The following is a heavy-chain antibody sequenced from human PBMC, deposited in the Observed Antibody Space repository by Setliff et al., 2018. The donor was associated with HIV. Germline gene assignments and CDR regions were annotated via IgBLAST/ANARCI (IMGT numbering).Heavy chain of an antibody. CDR3: VRQVSYYHFYMDV. Sequence: GSLRLSCAASGFTFRSFCLSWVRQVPGKGLEWVANINENGNEKYYADSVKGRFTISRDNAKNSLYLQMNSLRAEDTAVYYCVRQVSYYHFYMDVWGKGTTVTVSS. CDR1: GFTFRSFC. J-gene: IGHJ6*03. D-gene: IGHD6-6*01. CDR2: INENGNEK. V-gene: IGHV3-7*03.